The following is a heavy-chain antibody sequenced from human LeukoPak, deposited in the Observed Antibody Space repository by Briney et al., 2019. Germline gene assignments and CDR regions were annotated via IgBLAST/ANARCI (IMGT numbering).Heavy chain of an antibody. CDR3: ARIRRAAAGTPFDY. J-gene: IGHJ4*02. V-gene: IGHV5-51*01. CDR2: IYPGDSDT. D-gene: IGHD6-13*01. CDR1: GYSFTSYW. Sequence: GESLKISCKGSGYSFTSYWIGWVRQMPGKGLEWMGIIYPGDSDTRYSPSFQGQVTFSADKSTSTAYLQWSSLKASDTAMYYCARIRRAAAGTPFDYWAREPWSASPQ.